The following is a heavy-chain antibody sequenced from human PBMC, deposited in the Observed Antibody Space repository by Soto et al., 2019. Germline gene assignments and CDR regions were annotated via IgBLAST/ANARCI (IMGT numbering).Heavy chain of an antibody. CDR3: ATGGGDYIWWSYRIGFDY. V-gene: IGHV3-23*01. D-gene: IGHD3-16*02. J-gene: IGHJ4*02. Sequence: EVQLLESGGGLVQPGGSLRLSCAASGFTFSSYAMSWVRQAPGKGLEWVSAISGSGGSTYYADSVKGRFTISRDNSKNTLYLQMNSPRAEDTAVYYCATGGGDYIWWSYRIGFDYWGQGTLVTVSS. CDR1: GFTFSSYA. CDR2: ISGSGGST.